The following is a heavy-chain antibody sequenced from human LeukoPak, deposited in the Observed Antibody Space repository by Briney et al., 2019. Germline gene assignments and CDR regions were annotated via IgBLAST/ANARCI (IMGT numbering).Heavy chain of an antibody. V-gene: IGHV3-11*04. Sequence: PGGSLRLSCAASGFTFSDYYMTWVRQAPGKALEWVSYISSSSNTVYYADSVKGRLTVSRDNANNSLYVQMTNLRAEDTAVYYCARRAMGATSFDYWGQGTLVTVSS. CDR1: GFTFSDYY. CDR2: ISSSSNTV. D-gene: IGHD1-26*01. CDR3: ARRAMGATSFDY. J-gene: IGHJ4*02.